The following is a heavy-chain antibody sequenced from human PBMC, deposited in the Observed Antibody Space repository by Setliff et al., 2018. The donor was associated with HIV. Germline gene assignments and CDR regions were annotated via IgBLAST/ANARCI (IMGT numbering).Heavy chain of an antibody. CDR3: ARDVSVTRMDGGPNYYIDV. CDR1: GGSFSGYY. Sequence: PSETLSLTCAVYGGSFSGYYWSWIRQPPGKGLEWIGEVNHGESTNYNPSLKSRVTISVDTSKNQFSLRLSSVTAADTATYYCARDVSVTRMDGGPNYYIDVWGTGTTVTVSS. D-gene: IGHD4-4*01. V-gene: IGHV4-34*01. J-gene: IGHJ6*03. CDR2: VNHGEST.